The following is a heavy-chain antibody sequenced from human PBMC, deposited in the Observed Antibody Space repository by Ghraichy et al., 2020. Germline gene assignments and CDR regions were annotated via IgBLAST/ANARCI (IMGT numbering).Heavy chain of an antibody. Sequence: GCMNPRTGDTGYAQKFQGRVTMTRDNSITTAYMELSSLQSADTAVYYCARGRDWYDAFAIWGQGTM. V-gene: IGHV1-8*01. J-gene: IGHJ3*02. D-gene: IGHD6-13*01. CDR2: MNPRTGDT. CDR3: ARGRDWYDAFAI.